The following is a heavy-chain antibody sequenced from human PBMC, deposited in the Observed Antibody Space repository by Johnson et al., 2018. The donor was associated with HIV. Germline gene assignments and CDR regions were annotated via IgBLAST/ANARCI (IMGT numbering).Heavy chain of an antibody. D-gene: IGHD3-22*01. CDR1: GFTFSNAW. J-gene: IGHJ3*02. V-gene: IGHV3-20*04. CDR2: INWNGDNT. Sequence: VQLVESGGGLVKPGGSLRLSCAASGFTFSNAWMSWVRQAPGKGLEWVSGINWNGDNTGYADSVKGRFTISRDSAKNSLYLQMNSLRAEDTALYYCVRGDYDRSDAFDIWGQGTMVTVSS. CDR3: VRGDYDRSDAFDI.